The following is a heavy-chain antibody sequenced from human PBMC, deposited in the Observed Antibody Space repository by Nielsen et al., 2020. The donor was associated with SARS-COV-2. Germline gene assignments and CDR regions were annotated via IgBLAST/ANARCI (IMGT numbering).Heavy chain of an antibody. Sequence: SETLSLTCTVSGGSISSSSYYWGWIRQPPGKGLEWIGSIYYSGSTYYNPSLKSRVTISVDTSKNQFSLKLSSVTAADTAVYYCAKRTPFWADDVGYYYYMNVWGKGATVTVSS. CDR1: GGSISSSSYY. CDR3: AKRTPFWADDVGYYYYMNV. V-gene: IGHV4-39*01. D-gene: IGHD3/OR15-3a*01. CDR2: IYYSGST. J-gene: IGHJ6*03.